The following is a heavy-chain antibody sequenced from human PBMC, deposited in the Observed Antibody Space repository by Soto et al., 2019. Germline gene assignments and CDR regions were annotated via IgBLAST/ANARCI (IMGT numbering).Heavy chain of an antibody. J-gene: IGHJ5*02. CDR1: GGSISSSNW. CDR2: IYHSGST. D-gene: IGHD2-15*01. CDR3: ARDKVVVVAATEIRWFDP. Sequence: PSETLSLTCTVSGGSISSSNWWSWVRQPPGKGLEWIGEIYHSGSTNYNPSLKSRVTISVDKSKNQFSLKLSSVTAADTAVYYCARDKVVVVAATEIRWFDPWGQGTLVTVSS. V-gene: IGHV4-4*02.